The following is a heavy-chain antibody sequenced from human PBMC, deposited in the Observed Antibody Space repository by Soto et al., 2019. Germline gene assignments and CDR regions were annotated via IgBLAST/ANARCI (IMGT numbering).Heavy chain of an antibody. J-gene: IGHJ2*01. V-gene: IGHV4-59*01. CDR1: GGSISSYY. D-gene: IGHD6-19*01. CDR2: IYYSGST. Sequence: QVQLQESGPGLVKPSETLSLTCTVSGGSISSYYWSWIRQPPGKGLEWIGYIYYSGSTNYNPSLKSRVTISVDTSKNQFSLKLSSVTAADTVVYYCARYRTGEWLRDYWYFDLWGRGTLVTVSS. CDR3: ARYRTGEWLRDYWYFDL.